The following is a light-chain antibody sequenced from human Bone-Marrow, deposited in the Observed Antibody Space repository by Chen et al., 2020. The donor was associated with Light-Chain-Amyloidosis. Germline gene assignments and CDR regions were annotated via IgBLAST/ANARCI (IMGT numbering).Light chain of an antibody. V-gene: IGLV6-57*01. Sequence: NFMLTQPHSVSESPGKSVIISCTRSSGSIATNYVQWYQQRPGSSPTTVIYKDDQRPSGVPDRVSGSIDRSSNSAALTISGLKTEDEADYYCQSYQGSSQGVFGGGTKLTVL. CDR1: SGSIATNY. CDR3: QSYQGSSQGV. J-gene: IGLJ3*02. CDR2: KDD.